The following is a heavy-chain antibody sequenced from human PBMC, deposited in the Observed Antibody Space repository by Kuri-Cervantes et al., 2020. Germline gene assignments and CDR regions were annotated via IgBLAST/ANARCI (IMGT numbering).Heavy chain of an antibody. V-gene: IGHV4-38-2*02. CDR2: IYHSGST. Sequence: SETLSLTCTVSGGSISGYYWSWIRQPPGKGLEWIGSIYHSGSTYYNPSLKSRVTISVDTSKNQFSLKLSSVTVADTAVYYCARGYRTMVRGVIGYWGQGTLVTVSS. CDR3: ARGYRTMVRGVIGY. J-gene: IGHJ4*02. D-gene: IGHD3-10*01. CDR1: GGSISGYY.